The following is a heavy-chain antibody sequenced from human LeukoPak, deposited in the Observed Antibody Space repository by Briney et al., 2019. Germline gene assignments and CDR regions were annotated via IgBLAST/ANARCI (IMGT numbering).Heavy chain of an antibody. CDR3: AKWTAMDRHDAFDI. CDR2: ISGSGSRT. V-gene: IGHV3-23*01. CDR1: GFTFSSYA. J-gene: IGHJ3*02. Sequence: GGSLRLSCAASGFTFSSYAMSWVRQAPGKGLEWVSVISGSGSRTYYADSVKGRFTISRDNSKNTLYLQMNNLRAEDTAVYYCAKWTAMDRHDAFDIWGQGTMVTVSS. D-gene: IGHD5-18*01.